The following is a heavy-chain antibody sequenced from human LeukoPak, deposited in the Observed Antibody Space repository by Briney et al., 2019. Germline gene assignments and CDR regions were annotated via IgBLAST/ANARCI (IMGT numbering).Heavy chain of an antibody. Sequence: GGSLRLSCAASGFTFSSYGMPWVRQAPGKGLEWVAVISYDGSNKYYADSVKGRFTISRDNSKNTLYLQMNSLRAEDTAVYYCAYGDYGSGAFDIWGQGTMVTVSS. J-gene: IGHJ3*02. CDR2: ISYDGSNK. CDR1: GFTFSSYG. CDR3: AYGDYGSGAFDI. D-gene: IGHD4-17*01. V-gene: IGHV3-30*03.